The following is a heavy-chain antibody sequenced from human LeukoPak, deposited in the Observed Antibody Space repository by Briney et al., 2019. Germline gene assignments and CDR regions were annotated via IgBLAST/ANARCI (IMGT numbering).Heavy chain of an antibody. CDR3: ARESILSVDTAIF. CDR2: IYYSGST. Sequence: SETLSLTCTVSGGSISSSSYYWGWIRQPPGKGLEWIGSIYYSGSTHYNPSLKSRVTISVDTSKNQFSLKLSSVTAADTAVYYCARESILSVDTAIFWGQGTLVTVSS. CDR1: GGSISSSSYY. J-gene: IGHJ4*02. D-gene: IGHD5-18*01. V-gene: IGHV4-39*07.